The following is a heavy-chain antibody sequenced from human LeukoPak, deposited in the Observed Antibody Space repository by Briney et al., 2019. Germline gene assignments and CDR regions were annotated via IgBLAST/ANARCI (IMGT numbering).Heavy chain of an antibody. V-gene: IGHV3-23*01. D-gene: IGHD2-2*01. CDR3: AKAIVVVPAAEDY. Sequence: GGSLRLSCAASGFTFSSYAMSWVRQAPGKGREGVSAISGSGGSTYYADSVKGRFTLSSDNSKNTLYLQMNSLRAEDTAVYYCAKAIVVVPAAEDYGGQGTRVTVSS. J-gene: IGHJ4*02. CDR2: ISGSGGST. CDR1: GFTFSSYA.